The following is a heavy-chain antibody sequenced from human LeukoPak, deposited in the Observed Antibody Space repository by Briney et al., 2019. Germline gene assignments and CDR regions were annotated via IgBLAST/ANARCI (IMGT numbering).Heavy chain of an antibody. D-gene: IGHD3-10*01. V-gene: IGHV3-21*01. CDR3: ARDPGGSGTFFDP. Sequence: PGGSLRLSCAASGFTFSSYIMNWVRQAPGKGLEWVSSISSSSSYIYYADSVKGRFTISRDNAKNSLYLQMNSLRAEDTAVYYCARDPGGSGTFFDPWGQGTLVTVS. J-gene: IGHJ5*02. CDR2: ISSSSSYI. CDR1: GFTFSSYI.